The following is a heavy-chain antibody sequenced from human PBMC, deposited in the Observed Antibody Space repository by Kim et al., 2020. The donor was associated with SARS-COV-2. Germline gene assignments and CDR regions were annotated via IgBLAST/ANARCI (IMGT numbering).Heavy chain of an antibody. J-gene: IGHJ6*03. CDR2: INHSGST. CDR1: GGSFSGYY. D-gene: IGHD2-8*02. V-gene: IGHV4-34*01. Sequence: SETLSLTCAVYGGSFSGYYWSWIRQPPGKGLEWIGEINHSGSTNYNPSLKSRVTISVDTSKNQSSLKLSSVTAADTAVYYCARRTGTARYYYYYYLDVWGQGTTVTVSS. CDR3: ARRTGTARYYYYYYLDV.